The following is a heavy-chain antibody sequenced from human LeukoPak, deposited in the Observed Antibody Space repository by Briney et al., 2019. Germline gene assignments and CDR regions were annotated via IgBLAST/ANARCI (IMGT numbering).Heavy chain of an antibody. CDR1: GYTFTSYG. Sequence: ASVTVSCKASGYTFTSYGISWVRQAPGQGLEWMGWISAYNGNTNYAQKLQGRVTMTTDTSTSTAYMELRSLRSDDTAVYYCARFPYCSSTSCYRRNAFDIWGQGTMVTVSS. CDR3: ARFPYCSSTSCYRRNAFDI. D-gene: IGHD2-2*02. CDR2: ISAYNGNT. J-gene: IGHJ3*02. V-gene: IGHV1-18*01.